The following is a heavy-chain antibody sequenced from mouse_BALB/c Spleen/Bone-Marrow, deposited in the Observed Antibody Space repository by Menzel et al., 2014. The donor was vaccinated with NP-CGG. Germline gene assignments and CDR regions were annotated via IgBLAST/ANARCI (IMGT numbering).Heavy chain of an antibody. CDR3: ARDGLDY. V-gene: IGHV5-6*01. D-gene: IGHD2-3*01. CDR1: GFTFXSYG. Sequence: EVQVVESGGDLVKPGGSLKLSCAASGFTFXSYGMSWVRQTPDKRLEWVATISSGGSYTYYPDSVKGRFTISRDNAKNTLYLQMSSLKSEDTAMYYCARDGLDYWGQGTTLTVSS. J-gene: IGHJ2*01. CDR2: ISSGGSYT.